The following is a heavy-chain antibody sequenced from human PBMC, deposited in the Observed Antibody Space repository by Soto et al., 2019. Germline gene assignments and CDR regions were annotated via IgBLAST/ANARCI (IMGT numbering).Heavy chain of an antibody. CDR3: TTDSADIVVVPATFGMDV. CDR2: IKSITDGGTT. J-gene: IGHJ6*02. CDR1: GITFSNAW. V-gene: IGHV3-15*01. Sequence: KPGGSLRPSCAASGITFSNAWMTWVRQAPGKGLEWVGRIKSITDGGTTDYAAPVKGRFTISRDDSKDTLYLQMNNLRTEDTAVYHCTTDSADIVVVPATFGMDVWGQGTTVTVSS. D-gene: IGHD2-2*01.